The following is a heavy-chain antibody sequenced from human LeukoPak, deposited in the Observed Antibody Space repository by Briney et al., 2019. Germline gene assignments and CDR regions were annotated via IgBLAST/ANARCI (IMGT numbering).Heavy chain of an antibody. CDR3: TTREIVVEPAQTSMVRGVLWRSDF. Sequence: ASVKVSCKAFGYTFTDYYIHWVRQAPGQGLEWMGWINPNSGGTNYAQNFQGRVTMTRDTSISTAYMELSVLGIDDTAVYYCTTREIVVEPAQTSMVRGVLWRSDFWGHGTLVTVSS. J-gene: IGHJ4*01. CDR2: INPNSGGT. CDR1: GYTFTDYY. V-gene: IGHV1-2*02. D-gene: IGHD3-10*01.